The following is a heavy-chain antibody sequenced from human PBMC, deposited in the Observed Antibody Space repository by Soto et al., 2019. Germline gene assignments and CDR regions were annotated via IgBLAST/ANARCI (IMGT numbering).Heavy chain of an antibody. CDR3: ASLGGSASLEWSETNDY. CDR2: ISSSSSTI. Sequence: GGSLRLSCAASGFTFSSYSMNWVRQAPGKGLEWVSYISSSSSTIYYADSVKGRFTISRDNAKNSLYLQMNSLRAEDTAVYYCASLGGSASLEWSETNDYWGQGTLVTVSS. V-gene: IGHV3-48*01. CDR1: GFTFSSYS. J-gene: IGHJ4*02. D-gene: IGHD3-3*01.